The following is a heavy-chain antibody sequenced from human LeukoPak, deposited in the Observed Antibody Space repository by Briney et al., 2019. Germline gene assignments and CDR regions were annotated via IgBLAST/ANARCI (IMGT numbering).Heavy chain of an antibody. Sequence: SETLSLTCTVSGGSISSSSYYWGWIRQPPGKGLEWIGSIYYSGSTYYNPSLKSRVTISVDTSKNQFSLKLSSVTAADTAVYYCARHGLVGATIGFDYWGQGTLVTVSP. CDR1: GGSISSSSYY. J-gene: IGHJ4*02. V-gene: IGHV4-39*01. CDR3: ARHGLVGATIGFDY. D-gene: IGHD1-26*01. CDR2: IYYSGST.